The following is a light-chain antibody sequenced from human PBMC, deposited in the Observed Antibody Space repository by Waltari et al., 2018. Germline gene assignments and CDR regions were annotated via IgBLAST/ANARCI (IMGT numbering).Light chain of an antibody. Sequence: EIVLTQSPGTLSLSPGERATLSCRAGQRVGRSLAWYQQKPGQAPRLLIYAASSRATGIPDRFSGSGSGTDFSLTISRLEPEDFAVYDCQHYVRLPATYGQGTKVEIK. CDR2: AAS. J-gene: IGKJ1*01. CDR3: QHYVRLPAT. CDR1: QRVGRS. V-gene: IGKV3-20*01.